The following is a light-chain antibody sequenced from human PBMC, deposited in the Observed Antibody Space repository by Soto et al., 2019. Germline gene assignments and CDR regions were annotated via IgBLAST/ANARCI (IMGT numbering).Light chain of an antibody. Sequence: AIRMTQSPSSLSASAGDKVTITCRASQGISSYLAWFQQKPGRPPKLLMSATSTLQSDVPSRFSGSGSGTDFTLTIRSLQPEDVATYYCQQSYTTPPRTFAQGTKVEIK. V-gene: IGKV1-8*01. CDR3: QQSYTTPPRT. J-gene: IGKJ1*01. CDR2: ATS. CDR1: QGISSY.